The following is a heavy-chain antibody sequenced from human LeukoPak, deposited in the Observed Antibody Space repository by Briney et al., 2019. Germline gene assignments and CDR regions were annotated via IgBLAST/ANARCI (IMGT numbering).Heavy chain of an antibody. D-gene: IGHD6-13*01. CDR3: AKDRAAAGKYYFDY. CDR1: GFTFSSYA. CDR2: ISGSGGST. J-gene: IGHJ4*02. V-gene: IGHV3-23*01. Sequence: GGSLRLSCAASGFTFSSYAMSWVRQAPGKGLEWVSAISGSGGSTYYADSVKGRFTISRDNSKNTLYLQMNSLRAEDTAVYNCAKDRAAAGKYYFDYWGQGTLVTVSS.